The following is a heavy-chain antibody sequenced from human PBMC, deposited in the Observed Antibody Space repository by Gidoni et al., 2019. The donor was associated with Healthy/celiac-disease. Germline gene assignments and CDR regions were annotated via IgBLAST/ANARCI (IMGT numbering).Heavy chain of an antibody. Sequence: SWIRQHPGKGLEWIGYIYYSGSTYYNPSLKSRVTISVDTSKNQCSLKLSSVTAADTAVYYCARDVPGGDYVGDYFDYWGQGTLVTVSS. D-gene: IGHD2-21*02. V-gene: IGHV4-31*02. CDR2: IYYSGST. CDR3: ARDVPGGDYVGDYFDY. J-gene: IGHJ4*02.